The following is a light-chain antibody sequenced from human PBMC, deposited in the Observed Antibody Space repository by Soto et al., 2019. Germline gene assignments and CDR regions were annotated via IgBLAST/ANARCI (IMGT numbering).Light chain of an antibody. V-gene: IGKV3-20*01. Sequence: EIVLTQSPGTLSLSPGERATFSCRASQSVSSSYIAWYQQKRGQAPRRLIYGASTRATGIPDRFSGSGSGTDFTLTISRLEPEDFAAYYCQQYGSIPWTFGQGTKVDIK. J-gene: IGKJ1*01. CDR1: QSVSSSY. CDR3: QQYGSIPWT. CDR2: GAS.